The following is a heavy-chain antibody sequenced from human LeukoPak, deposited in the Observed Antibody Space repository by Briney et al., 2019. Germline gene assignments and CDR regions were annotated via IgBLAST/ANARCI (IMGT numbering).Heavy chain of an antibody. Sequence: SVKVSCKASGGTFSSYAISWVRQAPGQGLEWMGRIIPMLGIANYAQKLQGRVTMTTDTSTSTAYMELRSLRSDDTAVYYCARGVWDYYDSSGYYLDWGQGTLVTVSS. D-gene: IGHD3-22*01. CDR3: ARGVWDYYDSSGYYLD. V-gene: IGHV1-69*04. CDR2: IIPMLGIA. J-gene: IGHJ4*02. CDR1: GGTFSSYA.